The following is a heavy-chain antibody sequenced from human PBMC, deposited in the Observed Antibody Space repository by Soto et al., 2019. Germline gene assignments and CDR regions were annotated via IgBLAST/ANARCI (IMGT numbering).Heavy chain of an antibody. CDR2: IYTSGTT. CDR3: AREGASGFGMDV. CDR1: GGSIRSYY. D-gene: IGHD1-26*01. Sequence: SETLSLTCNVSGGSIRSYYWSWIRQPAGKALEWVGRIYTSGTTNYNPSLKSRVTILLDTSKNQFSLKLSSVTAADTAVYYCAREGASGFGMDVWGQGTTVTVSS. J-gene: IGHJ6*02. V-gene: IGHV4-4*07.